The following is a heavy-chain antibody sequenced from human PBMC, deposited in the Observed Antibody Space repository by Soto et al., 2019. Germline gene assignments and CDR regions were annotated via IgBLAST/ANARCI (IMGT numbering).Heavy chain of an antibody. CDR1: GGSISSSNW. D-gene: IGHD3-10*01. Sequence: SETLSLTCAVSGGSISSSNWGSWVRQPPGKGLEWIGEIYHSGSTSYNPSLKSRVTISVDKSKNQFSLKLSSVTAADTAVYYCARDQRYYGSGSYRYFDYWGQGTLVTVSS. V-gene: IGHV4-4*02. CDR2: IYHSGST. CDR3: ARDQRYYGSGSYRYFDY. J-gene: IGHJ4*02.